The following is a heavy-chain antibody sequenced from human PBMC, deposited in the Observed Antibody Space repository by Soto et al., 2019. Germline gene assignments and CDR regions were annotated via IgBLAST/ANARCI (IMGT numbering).Heavy chain of an antibody. CDR2: IHSSGST. Sequence: QVQLQASGPGLVKPSETLSLTCTVSGSSMNSYHWSWIRQPAGKGLEWIGHIHSSGSTNYNPSLKSRVTMSVDTSNNQFSLRLMSLTAADTGVYYCARDQGVAAAGITWFDPWGQGSLVTVSS. CDR1: GSSMNSYH. D-gene: IGHD6-13*01. V-gene: IGHV4-4*07. CDR3: ARDQGVAAAGITWFDP. J-gene: IGHJ5*02.